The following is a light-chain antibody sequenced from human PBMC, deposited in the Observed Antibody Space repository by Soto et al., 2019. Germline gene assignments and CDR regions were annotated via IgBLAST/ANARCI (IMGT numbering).Light chain of an antibody. V-gene: IGKV3-15*01. CDR2: GAS. J-gene: IGKJ1*01. CDR1: QSVSSN. CDR3: QQYNNWRT. Sequence: EIVMTQSPVTLSVSPGERATLSCRASQSVSSNLAWYQQKPGQAPRLLIYGASTRATGIPARFSGSGSGTEFTLTISSLQSEDFAVYYCQQYNNWRTFGQGTKVDIK.